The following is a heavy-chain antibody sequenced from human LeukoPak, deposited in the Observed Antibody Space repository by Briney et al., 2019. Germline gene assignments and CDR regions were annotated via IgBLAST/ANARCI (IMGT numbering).Heavy chain of an antibody. D-gene: IGHD4-17*01. CDR3: ARGFDYGDGFDY. CDR1: GFSLSNHY. J-gene: IGHJ4*02. Sequence: GGSPRLSCAASGFSLSNHYMDWVRRAPGKGLEWVGRTRNRADSYTTEYAASVRGRFIISRDDSKNSLFLQMNSLKTEDTAVYFCARGFDYGDGFDYWGQGTLVTVSS. V-gene: IGHV3-72*01. CDR2: TRNRADSYTT.